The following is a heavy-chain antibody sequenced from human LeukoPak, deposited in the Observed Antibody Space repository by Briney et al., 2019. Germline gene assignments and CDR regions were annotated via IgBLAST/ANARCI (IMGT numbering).Heavy chain of an antibody. D-gene: IGHD3-22*01. CDR3: ARSPQYYYDSSGYYCEH. Sequence: GGSLRLSCAAPGFTFSSYSMNWVRQAPGKGLEWVSSISSSSYIYYADSVKGRFTISRDNAKNSLYLQMNSLRAEDTAVYYCARSPQYYYDSSGYYCEHWGQGTLVTVSS. J-gene: IGHJ4*02. CDR1: GFTFSSYS. CDR2: ISSSSYI. V-gene: IGHV3-21*01.